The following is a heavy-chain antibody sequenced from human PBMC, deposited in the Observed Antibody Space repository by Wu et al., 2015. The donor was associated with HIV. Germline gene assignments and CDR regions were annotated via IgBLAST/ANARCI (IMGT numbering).Heavy chain of an antibody. J-gene: IGHJ4*02. CDR2: ISTYNGNT. D-gene: IGHD4-23*01. CDR3: ARGKHGGNVDY. CDR1: GYIFTNYG. Sequence: QVQLVQSGAEVKKPGASVKVSCKASGYIFTNYGINWVRQAPGQGLEWMGWISTYNGNTNYAQKVQGRVTMTTDTSTRTAYMELRSLRSDDTAIFYCARGKHGGNVDYWGQGTLVTVSS. V-gene: IGHV1-18*01.